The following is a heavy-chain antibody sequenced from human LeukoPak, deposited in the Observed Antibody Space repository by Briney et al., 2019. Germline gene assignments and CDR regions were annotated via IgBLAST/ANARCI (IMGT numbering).Heavy chain of an antibody. Sequence: SETLSLTCAVYGGSFSGYYWSWIRQPPGKGLEWIGEINLSGSTNYNPSLKSRVTISVDTSKNQSSLKLSSVTAADTAVYYCARGTAAPLWFGGMGYWGQGTLVTVSS. D-gene: IGHD3-10*01. CDR1: GGSFSGYY. CDR2: INLSGST. CDR3: ARGTAAPLWFGGMGY. J-gene: IGHJ4*02. V-gene: IGHV4-34*01.